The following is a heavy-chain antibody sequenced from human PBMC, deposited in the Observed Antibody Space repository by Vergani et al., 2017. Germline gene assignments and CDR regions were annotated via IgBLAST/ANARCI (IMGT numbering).Heavy chain of an antibody. CDR3: ARIPGRYYYGSRRVWYFDL. J-gene: IGHJ2*01. Sequence: QVQLVQSGAEVKKPGASVKVSCKASGYTFTSYDINWVRQATGQGLEWMGGIIPIFGTANYAQKFQGRVTITADESTSTAYMELSSLRSEDTAVYYCARIPGRYYYGSRRVWYFDLWGRGTLVTVSS. CDR1: GYTFTSYD. D-gene: IGHD3-10*01. V-gene: IGHV1-69*01. CDR2: IIPIFGTA.